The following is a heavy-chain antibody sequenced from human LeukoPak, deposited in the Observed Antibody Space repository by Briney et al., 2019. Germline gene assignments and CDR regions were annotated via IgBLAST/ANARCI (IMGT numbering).Heavy chain of an antibody. Sequence: GESLKISCKGSGYMFTSHWIGWVRQMPGKGLEWMGIINPDDSDTRYSPSFQGQVTFSADKSISTAYLYWSSLKASDTAMYYCARRAYGSGHNYFDTWGQGTLVTVSS. V-gene: IGHV5-51*01. J-gene: IGHJ5*02. CDR3: ARRAYGSGHNYFDT. CDR1: GYMFTSHW. D-gene: IGHD3-10*01. CDR2: INPDDSDT.